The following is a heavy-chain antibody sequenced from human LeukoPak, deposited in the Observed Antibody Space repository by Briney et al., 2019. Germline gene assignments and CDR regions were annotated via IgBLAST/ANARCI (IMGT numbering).Heavy chain of an antibody. CDR1: GFSVSSNY. CDR2: IYSGGST. V-gene: IGHV3-66*01. Sequence: PGGSLRLSCAASGFSVSSNYMNWVRQAPGKGLEWVSVIYSGGSTYYADSVKGRFTISRENSKNTLYLQMNSLRAEDTAVYYCARDHARDKRGFDYWGQGTLVTVSS. CDR3: ARDHARDKRGFDY. J-gene: IGHJ4*02.